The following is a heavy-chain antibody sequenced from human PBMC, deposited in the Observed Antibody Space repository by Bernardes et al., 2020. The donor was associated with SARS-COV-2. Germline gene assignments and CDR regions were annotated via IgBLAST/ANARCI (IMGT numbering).Heavy chain of an antibody. D-gene: IGHD1-1*01. CDR2: INHSAST. CDR1: GGSFSGYY. Sequence: SETLSLTCAVYGGSFSGYYWSWIRQPPGKGLEWIGEINHSASTNYNPSLKSRVTLSIDMSKNQFFLKMSSVTAADTAVYYCARGLPGPFYDWAFDYWGQGTLVTVSS. J-gene: IGHJ4*02. V-gene: IGHV4-34*01. CDR3: ARGLPGPFYDWAFDY.